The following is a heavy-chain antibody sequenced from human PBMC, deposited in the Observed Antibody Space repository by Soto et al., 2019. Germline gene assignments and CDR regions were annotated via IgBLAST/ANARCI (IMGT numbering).Heavy chain of an antibody. V-gene: IGHV1-18*01. Sequence: ASVKVYCKASGYTFTSYGISWVRQAPGQGLEWMGWISAYNGNTNYAQKLQGRVTMTTDTSTSTAYMELRSLRSDDTAVYYCARTQIMICRVVKNTHFWGQGPLVSVS. D-gene: IGHD3-3*01. CDR1: GYTFTSYG. J-gene: IGHJ4*02. CDR2: ISAYNGNT. CDR3: ARTQIMICRVVKNTHF.